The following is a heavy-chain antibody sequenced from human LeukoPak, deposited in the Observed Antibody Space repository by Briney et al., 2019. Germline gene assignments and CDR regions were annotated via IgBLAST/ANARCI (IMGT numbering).Heavy chain of an antibody. D-gene: IGHD1-26*01. J-gene: IGHJ4*02. Sequence: SETLSLTCAVSGGSILTTNWWSWVRQPPGKVLEWIGEVHLSGASNYNPSLKSRVNMSIDKSKNQLSLELTSVTAADTAIHYCTRESGAFSPFGFWGQGTLVTVSS. CDR1: GGSILTTNW. V-gene: IGHV4-4*02. CDR2: VHLSGAS. CDR3: TRESGAFSPFGF.